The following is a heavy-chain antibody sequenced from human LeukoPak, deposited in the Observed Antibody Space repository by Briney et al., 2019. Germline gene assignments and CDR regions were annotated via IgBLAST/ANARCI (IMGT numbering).Heavy chain of an antibody. Sequence: PSETLSLTCSVSAYSISSGYYWGWIRQPPGKGLEWIGEINHSGSTNYNPSLKSRVTISVDTSKNQFSLKLSSVTAADTAVYYCARRWVRYYYMDVWGKGTTVTVSS. CDR1: AYSISSGYY. CDR3: ARRWVRYYYMDV. V-gene: IGHV4-38-2*02. D-gene: IGHD1-26*01. CDR2: INHSGST. J-gene: IGHJ6*03.